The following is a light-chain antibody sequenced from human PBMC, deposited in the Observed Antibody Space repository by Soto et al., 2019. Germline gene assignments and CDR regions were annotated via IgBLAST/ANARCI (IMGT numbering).Light chain of an antibody. CDR3: QQSYSTPPLT. J-gene: IGKJ1*01. CDR1: QSISSY. V-gene: IGKV1-39*01. CDR2: AAS. Sequence: DIQMTQCPSSLSASVGDRVTITCRAIQSISSYLNRYQQKPGKAPKLLIYAASSLQRGVPSRFSGSRSATDFTLTISSLQPEDFATYYCQQSYSTPPLTFAQGTKVEIK.